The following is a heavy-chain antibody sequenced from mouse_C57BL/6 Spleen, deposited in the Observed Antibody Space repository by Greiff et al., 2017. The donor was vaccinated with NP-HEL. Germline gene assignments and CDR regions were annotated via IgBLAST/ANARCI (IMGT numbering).Heavy chain of an antibody. J-gene: IGHJ3*01. CDR2: IHPNSGST. CDR3: ARSPYYGSVYIAWFAY. CDR1: GYTFTSYW. V-gene: IGHV1-64*01. D-gene: IGHD1-1*01. Sequence: QVQLQQPGAELVKPGASVKLSCKASGYTFTSYWMHWVKQRPGQGLEWIGMIHPNSGSTNYNEKFKSKATLTVDKSSSTAYMQLSSLTSEDSAVYYCARSPYYGSVYIAWFAYWGQGTLVTVSA.